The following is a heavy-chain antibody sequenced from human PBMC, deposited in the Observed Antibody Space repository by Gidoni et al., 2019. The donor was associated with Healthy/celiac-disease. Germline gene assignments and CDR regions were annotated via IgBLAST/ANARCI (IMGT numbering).Heavy chain of an antibody. J-gene: IGHJ6*03. CDR1: GFTLSSYA. Sequence: EVQLLESGGGVVQPGGSLRLSCGASGFTLSSYAMSWVRQAPGKGLEWVSAISGSGGSTYYAASVKGRFTISRDNSKNTLYLQMNSLRAEDTAVYYCAKMAFEYSSSSYMDVWGKGTTVTVSS. V-gene: IGHV3-23*01. D-gene: IGHD6-6*01. CDR3: AKMAFEYSSSSYMDV. CDR2: ISGSGGST.